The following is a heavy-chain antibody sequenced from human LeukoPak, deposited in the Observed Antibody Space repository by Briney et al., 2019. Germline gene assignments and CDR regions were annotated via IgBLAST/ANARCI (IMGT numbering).Heavy chain of an antibody. J-gene: IGHJ3*01. D-gene: IGHD6-19*01. CDR1: GDSISSYY. CDR2: IYYSGST. CDR3: AKSIAVAGNDAFDV. Sequence: PSETLSLTCTVSGDSISSYYWSWIRQPPGKGLEWIGYIYYSGSTNYNPSLKSRVTISVDTSKNQLSLKLTSVTAADTAVYYCAKSIAVAGNDAFDVWGQGTMATVSS. V-gene: IGHV4-59*13.